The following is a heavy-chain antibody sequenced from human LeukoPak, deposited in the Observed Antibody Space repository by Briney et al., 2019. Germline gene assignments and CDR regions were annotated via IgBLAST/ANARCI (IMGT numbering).Heavy chain of an antibody. CDR1: GYSFTRHW. J-gene: IGHJ4*02. Sequence: EESLKISCKGSGYSFTRHWIGWVRQMPGKGLEWMGIIYPGDSDTRYSPSFQGQVTISADKSIITAYLQWSSLKASDTAMYYCARLLNTVTFAFDYWGQGTLVTVSS. CDR3: ARLLNTVTFAFDY. D-gene: IGHD4-17*01. V-gene: IGHV5-51*01. CDR2: IYPGDSDT.